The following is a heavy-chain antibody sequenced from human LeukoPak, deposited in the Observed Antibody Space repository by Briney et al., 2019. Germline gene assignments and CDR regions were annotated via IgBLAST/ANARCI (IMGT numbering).Heavy chain of an antibody. CDR2: TSPYNGDT. Sequence: ASVKVSCKASGYVFNSYGISWIRQAPGQGLEWVGWTSPYNGDTKYSQKFQGRVTMTTDTSTNTAYLDLRSLRSDDTAVYYCARSYYDFYVWGQGTMVTVSS. J-gene: IGHJ3*01. CDR3: ARSYYDFYV. D-gene: IGHD3-3*01. CDR1: GYVFNSYG. V-gene: IGHV1-18*01.